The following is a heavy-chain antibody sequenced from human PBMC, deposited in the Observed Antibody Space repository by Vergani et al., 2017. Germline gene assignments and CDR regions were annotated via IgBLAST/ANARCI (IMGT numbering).Heavy chain of an antibody. CDR1: GFTFSSYS. J-gene: IGHJ4*02. CDR3: AKSSESYSSGWSFDY. Sequence: EVQLVESGGGLVKPGGSLRLSCAASGFTFSSYSMNWVRQAPGKGLEWVSSISSSSSYIYYADSVKGRFTISRDNAKNSLYLQMNSLRAEDTAVYYCAKSSESYSSGWSFDYWGQGTLVTVSS. CDR2: ISSSSSYI. D-gene: IGHD6-19*01. V-gene: IGHV3-21*04.